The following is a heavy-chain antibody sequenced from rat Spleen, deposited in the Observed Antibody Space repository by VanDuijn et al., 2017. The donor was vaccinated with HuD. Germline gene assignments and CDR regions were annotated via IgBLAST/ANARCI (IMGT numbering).Heavy chain of an antibody. CDR3: ARAPPYVYYGPGYFDY. J-gene: IGHJ2*01. CDR1: GFSLTSYN. CDR2: IWTGGST. D-gene: IGHD1-6*01. V-gene: IGHV2-30*01. Sequence: QVQLKESGPGLVQPSQTLSLTCTVSGFSLTSYNVHWVRQPTGKGLEWMGIIWTGGSTDYNSALKSRLSISRDTSKSQVFLKMNSLQTEDIATYYCARAPPYVYYGPGYFDYWGQGVMVTVSS.